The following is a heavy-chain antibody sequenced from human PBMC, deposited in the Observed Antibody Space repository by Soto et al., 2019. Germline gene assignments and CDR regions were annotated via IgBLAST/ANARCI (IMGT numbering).Heavy chain of an antibody. J-gene: IGHJ4*02. CDR1: GFTFSSYW. Sequence: RRLSCAASGFTFSSYWMSWVRQAPGKGLEWVVDINRDGSEKNYLDPVKGRFTISRDNAKNSLFLQMNSLRAEDTAVYYCARALVVVVPTLLDYWGKGTRVTVSS. D-gene: IGHD2-2*01. CDR2: INRDGSEK. V-gene: IGHV3-7*01. CDR3: ARALVVVVPTLLDY.